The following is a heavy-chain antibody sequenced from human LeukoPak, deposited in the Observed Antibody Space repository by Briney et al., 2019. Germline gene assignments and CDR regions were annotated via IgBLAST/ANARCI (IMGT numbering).Heavy chain of an antibody. Sequence: PSETLSLTCTVSGGSISGYYWSWIRQPPGKGLEWIGYIYYSGSTNYNPSLKSRVTISVDTSKNQFSLKLSSVTAADTAVYYCARDRGGTSENYMDVWGKGTTVTVSS. V-gene: IGHV4-59*01. CDR3: ARDRGGTSENYMDV. CDR1: GGSISGYY. J-gene: IGHJ6*03. D-gene: IGHD3-16*01. CDR2: IYYSGST.